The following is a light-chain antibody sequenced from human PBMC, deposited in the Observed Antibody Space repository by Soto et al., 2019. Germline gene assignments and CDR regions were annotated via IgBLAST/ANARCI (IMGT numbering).Light chain of an antibody. CDR3: QQYYSYSPT. CDR1: QSISTW. J-gene: IGKJ1*01. V-gene: IGKV1-5*03. CDR2: KAS. Sequence: DIQMSQSPSTLSASVGDRVTITCRASQSISTWLAWYQQKSGKVPKLLIYKASSLERGVPSRFSGSGSGTEFTLTISSLQPDDFATYYCQQYYSYSPTFGQGTKV.